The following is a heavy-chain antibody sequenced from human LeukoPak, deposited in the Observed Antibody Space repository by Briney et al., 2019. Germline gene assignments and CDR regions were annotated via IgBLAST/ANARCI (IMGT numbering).Heavy chain of an antibody. J-gene: IGHJ4*02. D-gene: IGHD6-25*01. CDR3: ARDSAQRDY. CDR2: ISSSSSYI. Sequence: GGSLRLSCAASGFTFSIYSMNWVRQAPGKGLEWVSSISSSSSYIHYTDSVKGRFTISRDNAKNSLYLQMSSLTAEDTALYYCARDSAQRDYWGQGTLVTVSS. CDR1: GFTFSIYS. V-gene: IGHV3-21*01.